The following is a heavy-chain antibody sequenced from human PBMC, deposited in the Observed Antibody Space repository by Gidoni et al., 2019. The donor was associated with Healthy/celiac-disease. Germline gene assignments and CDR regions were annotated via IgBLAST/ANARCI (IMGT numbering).Heavy chain of an antibody. CDR1: GFTFSSYA. J-gene: IGHJ6*02. V-gene: IGHV3-23*01. CDR2: ISGSGGST. D-gene: IGHD3-10*01. CDR3: AKTYGSGSYYKFPSHHSAYYYYGMDV. Sequence: EVQLLESGGGLVQPGGSLRLSCAASGFTFSSYAMSWVRQAPGKGLEWVSAISGSGGSTYYADSVKGRFTISRDNSKNTLYLQMNSLRAEDTAVYYCAKTYGSGSYYKFPSHHSAYYYYGMDVWGQGTTVTVSS.